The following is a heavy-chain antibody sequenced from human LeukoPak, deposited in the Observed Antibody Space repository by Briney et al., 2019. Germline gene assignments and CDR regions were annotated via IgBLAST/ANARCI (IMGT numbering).Heavy chain of an antibody. J-gene: IGHJ4*02. CDR3: AKIGGKVVY. CDR2: INGNAGRT. V-gene: IGHV3-23*01. CDR1: GFTFSSYW. Sequence: GGSLRLSCAASGFTFSSYWMHWVRQAPGKGLEWVSSINGNAGRTYYADSVKGRFTISRDNSKNTLYLQMNSLRAEDTAVYYCAKIGGKVVYWGQGTLVTVSS. D-gene: IGHD4-23*01.